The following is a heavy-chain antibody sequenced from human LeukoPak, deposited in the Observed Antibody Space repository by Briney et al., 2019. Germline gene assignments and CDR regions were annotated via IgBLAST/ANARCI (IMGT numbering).Heavy chain of an antibody. J-gene: IGHJ4*02. D-gene: IGHD6-13*01. V-gene: IGHV3-64D*06. CDR2: ISANGGST. CDR3: VKDLYKGDTASWYFFHY. CDR1: GFIISDYA. Sequence: GGSLRLSCSASGFIISDYAMHWVRQAPGKGLEYVSAISANGGSTYYADSVKGRFTISRDTSKSTLYLQLSSLRAEDTAMYHCVKDLYKGDTASWYFFHYWGQGTLVTVSS.